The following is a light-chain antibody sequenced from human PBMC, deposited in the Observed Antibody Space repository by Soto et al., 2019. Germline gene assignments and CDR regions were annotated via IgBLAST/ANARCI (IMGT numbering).Light chain of an antibody. CDR2: NNN. Sequence: QSVLTQPPSASATPGQRVTISCSGSSSNIATNTVNWYQILPGAAPKLLIYNNNDRPPGVPDRVSGSKSGTSASLAISVLQSEDEADYYCAAWDDGLNGVLFGGGTQLTVL. J-gene: IGLJ2*01. CDR3: AAWDDGLNGVL. V-gene: IGLV1-44*01. CDR1: SSNIATNT.